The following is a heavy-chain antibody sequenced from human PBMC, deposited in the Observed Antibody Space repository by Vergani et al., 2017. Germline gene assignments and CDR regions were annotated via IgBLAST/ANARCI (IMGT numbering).Heavy chain of an antibody. Sequence: EVQLVESGGGLVQPGGSLRLSCAASGFTFSSYDMHWVRQATGKGLEWVSAIGTSGDTYYPGSVKGRFTISRENAKNSLYLQMNSLRAWDTAVYYCARWGLGYYYYGMDVWGQGTTVTVSS. D-gene: IGHD2-21*01. J-gene: IGHJ6*02. CDR2: IGTSGDT. CDR3: ARWGLGYYYYGMDV. CDR1: GFTFSSYD. V-gene: IGHV3-13*04.